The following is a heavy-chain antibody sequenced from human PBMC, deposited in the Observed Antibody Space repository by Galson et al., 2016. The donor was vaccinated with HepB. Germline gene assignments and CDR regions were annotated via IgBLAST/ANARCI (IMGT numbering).Heavy chain of an antibody. CDR2: IKEDGTEK. CDR1: GFTFTNYW. Sequence: SLRLSCAASGFTFTNYWMTWVRQAPGKGLEWVANIKEDGTEKCYADSVKGRFTISRDNARNSLYLQMNSLRAEDTGIYYCARDYVPGAWGQGVLVTVSS. J-gene: IGHJ5*02. CDR3: ARDYVPGA. D-gene: IGHD3-10*01. V-gene: IGHV3-7*01.